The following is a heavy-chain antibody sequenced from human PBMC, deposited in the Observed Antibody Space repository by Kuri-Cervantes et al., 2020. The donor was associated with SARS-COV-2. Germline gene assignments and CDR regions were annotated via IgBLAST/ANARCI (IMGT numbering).Heavy chain of an antibody. D-gene: IGHD2-2*02. J-gene: IGHJ4*02. Sequence: GGSLRLSCAASGFTVSSNYMSWVRQAPGKGLVWVSRINSDGSSTSYADSVKGRFTISRDNSKNTLYLQMNSLRAEDTAVYYCASGGDCSSTSCYRAEVNWGQGTLVTVSS. CDR1: GFTVSSNY. V-gene: IGHV3-74*01. CDR3: ASGGDCSSTSCYRAEVN. CDR2: INSDGSST.